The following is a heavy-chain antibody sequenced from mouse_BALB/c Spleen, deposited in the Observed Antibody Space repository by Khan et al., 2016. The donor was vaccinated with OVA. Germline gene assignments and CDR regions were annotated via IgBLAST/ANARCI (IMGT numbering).Heavy chain of an antibody. CDR1: GYSITSDYA. CDR2: ISYSGST. Sequence: EVKLEVSGPGLVKPSQSLSLTCTVTGYSITSDYAWNWLRQFPGNKLEWMGYISYSGSTTYNPSLKSRISITRDTSKNQFFLQLNSVTTEDTATYYCARWFTYWGQGTLVTVSA. V-gene: IGHV3-2*02. J-gene: IGHJ3*01. CDR3: ARWFTY.